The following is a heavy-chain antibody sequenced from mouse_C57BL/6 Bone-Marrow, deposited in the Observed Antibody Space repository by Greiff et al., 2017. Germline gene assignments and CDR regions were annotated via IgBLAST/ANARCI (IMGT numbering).Heavy chain of an antibody. J-gene: IGHJ2*01. CDR2: IHPSDSDT. V-gene: IGHV1-74*01. CDR1: GYTFTSYW. CDR3: AMKLTTVVHFDY. D-gene: IGHD1-1*01. Sequence: QVQLQQPGAELVKPGASVKVSCKASGYTFTSYWMHWVKQRPGQGLEWIGRIHPSDSDTNYNQKFKGKATLTVAKSSSTAYMQLSSLTSEDSAVYSCAMKLTTVVHFDYWGQGTTLTVSS.